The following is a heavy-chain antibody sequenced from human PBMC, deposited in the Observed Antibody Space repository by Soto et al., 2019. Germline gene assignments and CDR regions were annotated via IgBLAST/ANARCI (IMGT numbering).Heavy chain of an antibody. D-gene: IGHD6-25*01. J-gene: IGHJ6*02. CDR2: ISYDGSNK. Sequence: QVQLVESGGGVVQPGRSLRLSCAASGFTFSSYAMHWVRQAPGKGLEWVAVISYDGSNKYYADSVKGRFTISRDNSKNKLYLQMNSLRAEDTAVYYCASSGWYDYYYGMDVWAQGTTVTVSS. CDR3: ASSGWYDYYYGMDV. CDR1: GFTFSSYA. V-gene: IGHV3-30-3*01.